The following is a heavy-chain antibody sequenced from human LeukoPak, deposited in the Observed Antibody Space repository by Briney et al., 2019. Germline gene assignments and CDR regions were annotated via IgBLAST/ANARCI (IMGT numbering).Heavy chain of an antibody. J-gene: IGHJ4*02. CDR1: GFTFSNAW. V-gene: IGHV3-30*03. CDR3: AREHDYGDYGTFDY. CDR2: ISYDGSNK. D-gene: IGHD4-17*01. Sequence: GGSLRLSCAASGFTFSNAWMSWVRQAPGKGLEWVAVISYDGSNKYYADSVKGRFTISRDNSKNTLYLQMNSLRAEDTAVYYCAREHDYGDYGTFDYWGQGTLVTVSS.